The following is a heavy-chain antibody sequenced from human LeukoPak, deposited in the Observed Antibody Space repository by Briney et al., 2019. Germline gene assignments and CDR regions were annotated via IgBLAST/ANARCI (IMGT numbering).Heavy chain of an antibody. V-gene: IGHV3-23*01. Sequence: GGSLRLSCAASGFTFSSYAMSWVRRAPGKGLGWVSGISSGGTSPYYADSVKGRFTIYRDNSKHPLDLQMDSLGVEDTAVYYIMAPPPPRGPGTFDYWGQGTLVTVSS. J-gene: IGHJ4*02. D-gene: IGHD3-16*01. CDR1: GFTFSSYA. CDR2: ISSGGTSP. CDR3: MAPPPPRGPGTFDY.